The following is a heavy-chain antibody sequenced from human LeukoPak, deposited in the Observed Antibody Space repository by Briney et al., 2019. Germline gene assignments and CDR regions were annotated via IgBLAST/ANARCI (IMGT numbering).Heavy chain of an antibody. CDR3: AKDNVKVTTIRRVPHYMDV. CDR1: GFTFSNYW. D-gene: IGHD5-12*01. V-gene: IGHV3-30*02. Sequence: GGSLRLSCAASGFTFSNYWMHWVRQAPGKGLEWVAFIRYDGSIKYYADSVEGRFTISRDNSKNTLYLQMSSLTAEDTAVYYCAKDNVKVTTIRRVPHYMDVWGKGATVTISS. CDR2: IRYDGSIK. J-gene: IGHJ6*03.